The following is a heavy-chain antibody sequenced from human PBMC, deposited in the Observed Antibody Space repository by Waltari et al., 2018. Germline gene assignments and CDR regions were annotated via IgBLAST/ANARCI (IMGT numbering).Heavy chain of an antibody. CDR2: IYYSGST. CDR1: GGSISSYY. CDR3: AGYCSSTSCSYGAYDY. V-gene: IGHV4-59*01. Sequence: QVQLQESGPGLVKPSETLSLTCTVSGGSISSYYWSWLRQPPGKGLEWIGYIYYSGSTNYNPSLKSRVTISVDTSKNQFSLKLSSVTAADTAVYYCAGYCSSTSCSYGAYDYWGQGTLVTVSS. D-gene: IGHD2-2*01. J-gene: IGHJ4*02.